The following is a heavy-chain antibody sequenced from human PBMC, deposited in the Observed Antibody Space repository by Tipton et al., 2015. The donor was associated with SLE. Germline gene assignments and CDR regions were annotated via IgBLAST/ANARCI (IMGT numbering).Heavy chain of an antibody. CDR1: GFTFDDYA. Sequence: SLRLSCAASGFTFDDYAMHWVRQAPGKGLEWVSGISGRGSNTYYANSVKGRFTISRDNSQNIVFLQMNSLRAEDTALYYCAKDVAPAGHDAFDIWGQGTSVSVSS. CDR3: AKDVAPAGHDAFDI. V-gene: IGHV3-23*01. CDR2: ISGRGSNT. D-gene: IGHD6-13*01. J-gene: IGHJ3*02.